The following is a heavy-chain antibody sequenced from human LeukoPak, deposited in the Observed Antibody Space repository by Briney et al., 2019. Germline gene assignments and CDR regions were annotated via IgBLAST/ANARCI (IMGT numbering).Heavy chain of an antibody. J-gene: IGHJ5*02. CDR1: GFSFSDYA. CDR3: AKVAEMATVIAWFDP. Sequence: PGGSLRLSCAASGFSFSDYAMTWVRQAPGKGLEWVSGISGSSGGTYYADSVKGRFTIARANSKETVYLQMNSLGVEATAVYYCAKVAEMATVIAWFDPWGQGTLVTVSS. CDR2: ISGSSGGT. D-gene: IGHD5-24*01. V-gene: IGHV3-23*01.